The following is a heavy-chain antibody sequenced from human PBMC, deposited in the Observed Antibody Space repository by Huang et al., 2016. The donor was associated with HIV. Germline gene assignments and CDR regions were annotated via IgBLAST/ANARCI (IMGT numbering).Heavy chain of an antibody. J-gene: IGHJ5*02. V-gene: IGHV4-4*07. CDR3: ARGGELLWFGEPGGWFDP. D-gene: IGHD3-10*01. CDR1: GGSISSYY. Sequence: QVQLQESGPGLVKPSETLSLTCTVSGGSISSYYWSWIRQPAGKGLGWIGRIYISGITNYNPCLKSRVTMSVDTSKNQCSLKLSSGTAADTAVYYCARGGELLWFGEPGGWFDPWGQGTLVTVSS. CDR2: IYISGIT.